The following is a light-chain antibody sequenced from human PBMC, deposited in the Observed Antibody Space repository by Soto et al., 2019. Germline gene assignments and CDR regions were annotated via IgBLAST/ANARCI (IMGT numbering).Light chain of an antibody. CDR2: DVS. CDR3: SSYTSSSTYV. Sequence: QSALTQPDSVSGSPGQSIAISCTGTSSDVGGYDYVSWYQQHPGKAPKLMIYDVSNRPSGVSNRFSGSKSDNTASLTISGLQAEYEADYYCSSYTSSSTYVFGTGTKLTVL. V-gene: IGLV2-14*01. CDR1: SSDVGGYDY. J-gene: IGLJ1*01.